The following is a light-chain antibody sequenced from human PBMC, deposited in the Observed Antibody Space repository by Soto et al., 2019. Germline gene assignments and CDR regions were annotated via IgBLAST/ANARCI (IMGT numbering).Light chain of an antibody. CDR3: QQYINWSWT. V-gene: IGKV3-15*01. J-gene: IGKJ1*01. Sequence: EIVMTQSPATLSVSPGERATLSCRASQSVSSNLAWYQQKPGQAPRLLIYGASTRATGIPARFSGSGSGTEVTLTISSLQSEDFAVYYCQQYINWSWTFGQGTKVEIK. CDR1: QSVSSN. CDR2: GAS.